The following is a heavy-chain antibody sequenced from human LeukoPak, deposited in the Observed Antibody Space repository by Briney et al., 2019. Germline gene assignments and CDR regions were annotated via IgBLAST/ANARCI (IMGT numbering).Heavy chain of an antibody. CDR2: MNPNSGNT. D-gene: IGHD2-8*01. CDR1: GYTFTSYD. CDR3: ARAVRYARNPKPNNWFDP. V-gene: IGHV1-8*01. J-gene: IGHJ5*02. Sequence: ASVKVSCKASGYTFTSYDINWVRQATGQGLEWMGWMNPNSGNTGYAQKFQGRVTMTRNTSISTAYMELSSLGSEDTAVYYCARAVRYARNPKPNNWFDPWGQGTLVTVSS.